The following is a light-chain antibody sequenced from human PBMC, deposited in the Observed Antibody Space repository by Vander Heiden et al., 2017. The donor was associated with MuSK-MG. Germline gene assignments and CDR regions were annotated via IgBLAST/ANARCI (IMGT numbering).Light chain of an antibody. J-gene: IGKJ1*01. CDR2: TAS. V-gene: IGKV1-39*01. Sequence: DIQMTQSPSSLSASVGDRVTITCRASQSISSYLNWYQQKPGKPPNLLIYTASSLQSGVPSRFSGSGSGTDFTLTIRRLQPEDFATYYCQQSDSPPSTFGQGTKVEIK. CDR3: QQSDSPPST. CDR1: QSISSY.